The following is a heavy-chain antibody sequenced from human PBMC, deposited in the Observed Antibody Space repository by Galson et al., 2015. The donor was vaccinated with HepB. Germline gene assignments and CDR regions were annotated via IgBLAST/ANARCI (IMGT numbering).Heavy chain of an antibody. CDR1: GFTFSNAW. CDR2: IKSKTDGGTT. Sequence: SLRLSCAASGFTFSNAWMSWVRQAPGKGLEWVGRIKSKTDGGTTDYAAPVKGRFTISRDDSKNTLYLQMNSLKTEDTAVYYCTTRELPYYYDSSGPVVPLNYYYGMDVWGQGTTVTVSS. CDR3: TTRELPYYYDSSGPVVPLNYYYGMDV. D-gene: IGHD3-22*01. J-gene: IGHJ6*02. V-gene: IGHV3-15*01.